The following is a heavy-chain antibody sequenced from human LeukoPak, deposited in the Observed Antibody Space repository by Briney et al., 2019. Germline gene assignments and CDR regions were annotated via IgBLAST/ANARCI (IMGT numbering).Heavy chain of an antibody. Sequence: ASVKVSCKASGYTFTSYGISWVRQAPGQGLEWMGVISPSGGSSSYAQKFQGRVTMTRDKSTSTVYMELSRLRSEDTAVYYCARVSEETDSDYWGQGTLVTVSS. V-gene: IGHV1-46*01. J-gene: IGHJ4*02. CDR3: ARVSEETDSDY. CDR2: ISPSGGSS. CDR1: GYTFTSYG.